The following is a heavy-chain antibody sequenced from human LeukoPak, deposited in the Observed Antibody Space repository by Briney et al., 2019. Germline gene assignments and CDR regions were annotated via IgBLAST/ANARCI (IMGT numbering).Heavy chain of an antibody. J-gene: IGHJ6*03. CDR1: GFTFSSYS. D-gene: IGHD1-26*01. V-gene: IGHV3-48*01. CDR3: ARSLRGSYYSYYYYYYMDV. Sequence: GGSLRRSCAASGFTFSSYSMNWVRQAPGKGLEWVSYISSCSSTIYYADSVKGRFTISRDNAKNSLYLQMNSLRAEDTAVYYCARSLRGSYYSYYYYYYMDVWGKGTTVTVSS. CDR2: ISSCSSTI.